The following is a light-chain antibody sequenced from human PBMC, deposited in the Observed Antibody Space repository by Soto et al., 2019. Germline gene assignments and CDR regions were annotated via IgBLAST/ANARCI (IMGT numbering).Light chain of an antibody. V-gene: IGKV3-15*01. Sequence: EIVMTQSPATLSVSPGERATLSCRASQSVSTNLAWYQQKPGQAPRLLIYAASVRATGIPARFSGSGSGTEFPLTISNLQSEDFAVYYCQQYDERPPNRSFGGGTKVEIK. CDR2: AAS. J-gene: IGKJ4*01. CDR3: QQYDERPPNRS. CDR1: QSVSTN.